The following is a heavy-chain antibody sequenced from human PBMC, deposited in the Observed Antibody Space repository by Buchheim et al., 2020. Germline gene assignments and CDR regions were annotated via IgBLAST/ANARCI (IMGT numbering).Heavy chain of an antibody. CDR3: ARGPDQGYYDSSGYFVPDDY. J-gene: IGHJ4*02. D-gene: IGHD3-22*01. CDR1: GGTFNNYA. CDR2: INPISDTP. Sequence: QVQLVQSGPEVKKPGSSVKVSCKASGGTFNNYAISWVRQAPGQGLEWMGIINPISDTPNYAQKFQGRVTITADESTNTLYMELSSLRSEDTAVYYCARGPDQGYYDSSGYFVPDDYWGQGTL. V-gene: IGHV1-69*18.